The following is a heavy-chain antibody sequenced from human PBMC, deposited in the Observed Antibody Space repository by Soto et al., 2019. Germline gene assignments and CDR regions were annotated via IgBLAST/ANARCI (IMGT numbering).Heavy chain of an antibody. CDR3: AGSTKWYAVDF. D-gene: IGHD2-15*01. CDR2: IYYSGST. V-gene: IGHV4-59*12. Sequence: SETLSLTCTVSGGSISSYYWSWIRQPPGKGLEWIGYIYYSGSTNYNPSLKSRVTISLAKSKNQFSLKLSSVTAADTAVYYCAGSTKWYAVDFWGPGTLVTVSS. CDR1: GGSISSYY. J-gene: IGHJ4*02.